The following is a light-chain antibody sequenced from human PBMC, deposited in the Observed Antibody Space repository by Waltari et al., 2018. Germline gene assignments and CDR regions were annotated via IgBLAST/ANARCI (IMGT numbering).Light chain of an antibody. Sequence: EIVLTQSPGTLSLSPAARATLSCRASQSVSGSYLAWYQRKPGQAPRLLIYGASSGATCIPDRCSGSGSGTDFTLTISRLEPEDFAVYYCQQYGRSPLTFGGGTKVQIK. V-gene: IGKV3-20*01. CDR2: GAS. J-gene: IGKJ4*01. CDR1: QSVSGSY. CDR3: QQYGRSPLT.